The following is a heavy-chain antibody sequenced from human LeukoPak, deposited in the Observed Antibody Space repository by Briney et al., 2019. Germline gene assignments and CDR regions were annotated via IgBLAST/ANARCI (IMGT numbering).Heavy chain of an antibody. CDR1: GFTFSSYG. V-gene: IGHV3-30*03. CDR3: ATTPIAAADWDAFDI. CDR2: ISYDGSNK. D-gene: IGHD6-13*01. Sequence: GRSLRLSCAASGFTFSSYGMHWVRQAPGKGLEWVAVISYDGSNKYYADSVKGRFTISRDNSKNTLYLQMNSLRAEDTAVYYCATTPIAAADWDAFDIWGQGTMVTVSS. J-gene: IGHJ3*02.